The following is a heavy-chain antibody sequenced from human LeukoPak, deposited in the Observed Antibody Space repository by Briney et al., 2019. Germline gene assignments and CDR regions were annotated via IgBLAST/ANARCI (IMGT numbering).Heavy chain of an antibody. Sequence: SETLSLTCIVSGYSISSGYYWSWIRQPAGKGLEWIGRIYTSGSTNYNPSLKSRVTMSVDTSKNQFSLKLSSVTAADTAVYYCATYDSDTGGIDPWGPGTLVTVSS. D-gene: IGHD3-10*01. J-gene: IGHJ5*02. CDR1: GYSISSGYY. CDR2: IYTSGST. CDR3: ATYDSDTGGIDP. V-gene: IGHV4-4*07.